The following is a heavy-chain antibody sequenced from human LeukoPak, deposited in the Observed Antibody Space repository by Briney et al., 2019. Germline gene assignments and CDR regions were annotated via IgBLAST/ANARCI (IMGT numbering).Heavy chain of an antibody. D-gene: IGHD2-15*01. CDR2: LSYSGST. V-gene: IGHV4-39*01. CDR3: ARHHCTGGSCQPF. CDR1: GGSLHSRNNY. Sequence: SETLTLTCTLSGGSLHSRNNYWGRIPPPPGKGLEWVGSLSYSGSTYYTPSLKSRVTISVDTSKNHFSLRLSSVTAADTAVYYCARHHCTGGSCQPFWGQGTLVTVSS. J-gene: IGHJ4*02.